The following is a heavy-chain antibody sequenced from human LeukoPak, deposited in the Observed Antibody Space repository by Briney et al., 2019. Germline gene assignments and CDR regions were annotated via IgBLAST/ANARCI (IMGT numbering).Heavy chain of an antibody. Sequence: PSETLSLTCTVSGGSISNSFWSWIRQPAGKGLEWIGRIYTDGSTNSNPSLRSRLTIPADTSKNQFSLKLSSVTAADTAVYYCASHRRSHGSEYWGQGTLVTVSS. V-gene: IGHV4-4*07. CDR3: ASHRRSHGSEY. CDR2: IYTDGST. J-gene: IGHJ4*02. D-gene: IGHD3-10*01. CDR1: GGSISNSF.